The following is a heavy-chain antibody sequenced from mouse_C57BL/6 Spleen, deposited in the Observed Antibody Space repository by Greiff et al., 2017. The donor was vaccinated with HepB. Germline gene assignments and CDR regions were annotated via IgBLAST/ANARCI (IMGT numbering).Heavy chain of an antibody. V-gene: IGHV5-17*01. Sequence: EVQLVESGGGLVKPGGSLKLSCAASGFTFSDYGMPRPRHAPEKGLEWVAYISSGSSTIYYADTVKGRFTISRDNAKNTLFLQMTSLRSEDTAMYYCARRGYYGLYAMDYWGQRTSVTVSS. CDR2: ISSGSSTI. J-gene: IGHJ4*01. CDR1: GFTFSDYG. D-gene: IGHD1-1*01. CDR3: ARRGYYGLYAMDY.